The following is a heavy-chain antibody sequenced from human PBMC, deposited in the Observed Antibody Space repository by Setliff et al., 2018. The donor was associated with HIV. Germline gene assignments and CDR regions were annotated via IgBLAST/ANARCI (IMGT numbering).Heavy chain of an antibody. V-gene: IGHV4-59*01. Sequence: SETLSLTCTVSGGSISSNYWSWVRQPPVKGLEWIGYVYPSGNTNYNPSLNSGSTNYNPSLKICVTLAVKTSKNHFYLKLHPVTAADTAVYYCARDSNAPYFQHWGQGTLVTVSS. CDR1: GGSISSNY. J-gene: IGHJ1*01. D-gene: IGHD1-1*01. CDR2: VYPSGNTNYNPSLNSGST. CDR3: ARDSNAPYFQH.